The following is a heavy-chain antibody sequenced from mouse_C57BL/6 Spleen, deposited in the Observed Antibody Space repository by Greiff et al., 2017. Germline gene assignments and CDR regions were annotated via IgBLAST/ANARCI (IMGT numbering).Heavy chain of an antibody. Sequence: EVNLVESGAELVKPGASVKLSCTASGFNIKDYYMHWVKQRTEQGLEWIGRIDPEDGETKYAPKFQGKATITADTSSNTAYLQLSSLTSEDTAVYYCARGSPWDYGSSRYYAMDDWGQGTSVTVSS. CDR3: ARGSPWDYGSSRYYAMDD. CDR1: GFNIKDYY. V-gene: IGHV14-2*01. J-gene: IGHJ4*01. D-gene: IGHD1-1*01. CDR2: IDPEDGET.